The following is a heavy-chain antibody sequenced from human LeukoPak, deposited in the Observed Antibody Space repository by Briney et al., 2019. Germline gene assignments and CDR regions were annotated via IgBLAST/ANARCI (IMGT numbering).Heavy chain of an antibody. V-gene: IGHV4-30-4*01. CDR3: ARVGSYFDSSGYFDY. CDR2: IYYSGST. D-gene: IGHD3-22*01. Sequence: SETLSLTCTVSGGSISSGDYYWSWIRQPPGKGLEWIGYIYYSGSTHYNPSLKSRITISVATYKNQFSLKLNSVTAADTAVYYCARVGSYFDSSGYFDYWGQGILVTVSS. CDR1: GGSISSGDYY. J-gene: IGHJ4*02.